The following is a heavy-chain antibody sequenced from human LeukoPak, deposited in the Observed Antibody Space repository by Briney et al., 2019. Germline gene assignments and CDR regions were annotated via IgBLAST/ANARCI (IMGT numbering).Heavy chain of an antibody. Sequence: GGSLRLSCAASGFIVNTNYMTWVRQAPGKGLEWVSAISGSGGSTYYADSVKGRVTISRDNSKNTLYLQMNSLRAEDTAVYYCAKTAYYYDSSSYYYSDYYYHYMDVWGKGTTVTISS. J-gene: IGHJ6*03. D-gene: IGHD3-22*01. CDR2: ISGSGGST. CDR1: GFIVNTNY. CDR3: AKTAYYYDSSSYYYSDYYYHYMDV. V-gene: IGHV3-23*01.